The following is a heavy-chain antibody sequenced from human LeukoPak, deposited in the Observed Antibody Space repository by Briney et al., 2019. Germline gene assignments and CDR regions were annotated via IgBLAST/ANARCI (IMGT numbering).Heavy chain of an antibody. CDR1: GYTFSDYF. Sequence: GASVKVSCKASGYTFSDYFIHRLRQAPGQGLEWMGWINPNSGDTTYAQKFQDSVTMTRDTSISTAYMDLSRLKSDDTAVYYCARDGSMDVWGQGTTVTVSS. V-gene: IGHV1-2*02. CDR3: ARDGSMDV. CDR2: INPNSGDT. J-gene: IGHJ6*02.